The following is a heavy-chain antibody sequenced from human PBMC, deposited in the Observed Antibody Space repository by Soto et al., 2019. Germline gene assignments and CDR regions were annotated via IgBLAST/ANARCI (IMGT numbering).Heavy chain of an antibody. Sequence: DVHLVESGGGLVQPGRSLRLSCTGSAFRFDAYAMHWVRQVPGKGLEWVAGIYWNNPGLNYADSVKGRFTISRDNARNSLYLQMNNLRPEDTALYYCGRDLLPGGMDVWGQGTTVTV. CDR3: GRDLLPGGMDV. CDR2: IYWNNPGL. CDR1: AFRFDAYA. J-gene: IGHJ6*02. D-gene: IGHD3-22*01. V-gene: IGHV3-9*01.